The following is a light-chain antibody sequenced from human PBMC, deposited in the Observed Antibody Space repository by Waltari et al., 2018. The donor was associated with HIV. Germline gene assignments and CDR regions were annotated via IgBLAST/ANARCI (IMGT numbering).Light chain of an antibody. V-gene: IGLV1-44*01. CDR2: GNS. CDR3: AAWEDSVNGDVI. J-gene: IGLJ2*01. Sequence: QSVLTQPPSASGTPGQRVTISCSGRNSNIGSNSVSWYQQVPGTAPKLLIYGNSQRPSGVPDRFSGSRSGNSASLAISGLRSEDEADYYCAAWEDSVNGDVIFGGGTKLTVL. CDR1: NSNIGSNS.